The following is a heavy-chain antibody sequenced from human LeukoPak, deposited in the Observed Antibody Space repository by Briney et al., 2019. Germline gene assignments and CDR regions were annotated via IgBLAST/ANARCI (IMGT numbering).Heavy chain of an antibody. D-gene: IGHD3-22*01. CDR1: GFSFTTYA. CDR2: ISGDGGST. Sequence: GGSLRLSCAASGFSFTTYAMHWVRQAPGKGLEWVSLISGDGGSTYYADSVKGRFTISRDNSKNSLYLQMNSLRTEDTALYYCAKVLGYYDSSGYYQEGGFDHWGQGTLVTVSS. CDR3: AKVLGYYDSSGYYQEGGFDH. J-gene: IGHJ4*02. V-gene: IGHV3-43*02.